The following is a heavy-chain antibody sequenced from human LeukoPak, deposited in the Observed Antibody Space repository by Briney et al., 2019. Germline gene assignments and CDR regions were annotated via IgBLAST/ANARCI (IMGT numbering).Heavy chain of an antibody. CDR1: GFTFSSSW. CDR3: ASGYWGPAH. J-gene: IGHJ4*02. D-gene: IGHD7-27*01. CDR2: VKGDETTT. V-gene: IGHV3-74*01. Sequence: GGSLRLSCAASGFTFSSSWMHWVRQVPGKGLVWVSRVKGDETTTGYADSVKGRFTISRDNAKNTLYLQMHSLRVEDTAVYYCASGYWGPAHWGQGTLVTVSS.